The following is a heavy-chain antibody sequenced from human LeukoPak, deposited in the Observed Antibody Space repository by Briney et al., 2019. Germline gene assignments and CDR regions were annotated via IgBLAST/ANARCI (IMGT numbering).Heavy chain of an antibody. CDR3: AREPVGWAVEDYFDY. CDR1: GFTFSDYY. V-gene: IGHV3-7*01. D-gene: IGHD6-19*01. J-gene: IGHJ4*02. Sequence: PGGSLRLSCAASGFTFSDYYMSWIRQAPGKGLEWVANIKQDGSEKYYVDSVKGRFTISRDNAKNSLYLQMNSLRAEDTAVYYCAREPVGWAVEDYFDYWGQGTLVTVSS. CDR2: IKQDGSEK.